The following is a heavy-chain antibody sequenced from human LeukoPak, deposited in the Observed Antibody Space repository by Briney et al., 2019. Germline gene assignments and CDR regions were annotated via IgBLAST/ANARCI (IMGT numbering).Heavy chain of an antibody. J-gene: IGHJ4*02. CDR2: IYYSGST. CDR1: GGSISSYY. D-gene: IGHD3-22*01. V-gene: IGHV4-59*08. Sequence: SGTLSLTCTVSGGSISSYYWSWIRQPPGKGLEWIGYIYYSGSTNYNPSLKSRVTISVDTSKNQFSLKLSSVTAADTAVYYCARGADYYDSSGYLYYFDYWGQGTLVTVSS. CDR3: ARGADYYDSSGYLYYFDY.